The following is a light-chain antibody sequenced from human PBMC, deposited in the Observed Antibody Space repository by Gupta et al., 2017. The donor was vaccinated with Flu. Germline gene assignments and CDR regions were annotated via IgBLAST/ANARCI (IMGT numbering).Light chain of an antibody. CDR2: GAS. V-gene: IGKV3-15*01. CDR3: QQYDNCLLYT. Sequence: EIVMTQPPATLSVSPVERATLSCRASQSVSSNLDWYQQKPGQAPRLLIYGASTRATGIPARFSGGGCGTDLTLTNSSLQYEDFAVYYCQQYDNCLLYTFGHGTKLDI. CDR1: QSVSSN. J-gene: IGKJ2*01.